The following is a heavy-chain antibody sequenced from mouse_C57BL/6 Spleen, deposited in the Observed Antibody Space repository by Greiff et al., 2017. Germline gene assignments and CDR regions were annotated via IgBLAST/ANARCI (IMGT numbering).Heavy chain of an antibody. V-gene: IGHV1-4*01. CDR2: INPSSGYT. J-gene: IGHJ2*01. Sequence: QVHVKQSGAELARPGASVKMSCKASGYTFTSYTMHWVKQRPGQGLEWIGYINPSSGYTKYNQKFKDKATLTADKSSSTAYMQLSSLTSEDSAVYYCAKGDGPFDYWGQGTTLTVSS. D-gene: IGHD1-1*01. CDR1: GYTFTSYT. CDR3: AKGDGPFDY.